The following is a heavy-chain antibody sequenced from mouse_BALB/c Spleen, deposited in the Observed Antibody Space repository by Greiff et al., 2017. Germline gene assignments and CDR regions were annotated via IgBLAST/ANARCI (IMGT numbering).Heavy chain of an antibody. CDR1: GFSLTSYG. J-gene: IGHJ3*01. D-gene: IGHD1-3*01. Sequence: QVHVKQSGPGLVAPSQSLSITCTVSGFSLTSYGVHWVRQPPGKGLEWLGVIWAGGSTNYNSALMSRLSISKDNSKSQVFLKMNSLQTDDTAMYYCARAPINSAWFAYWGQGTLVTVSA. V-gene: IGHV2-9*02. CDR3: ARAPINSAWFAY. CDR2: IWAGGST.